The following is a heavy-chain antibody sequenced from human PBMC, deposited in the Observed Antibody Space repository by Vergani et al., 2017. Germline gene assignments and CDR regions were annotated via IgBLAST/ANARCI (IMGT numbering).Heavy chain of an antibody. J-gene: IGHJ3*01. V-gene: IGHV3-7*01. CDR3: ARVRTYYYDSNGKAVRDTFDL. CDR1: GFTFSSYW. D-gene: IGHD3-22*01. CDR2: IEQDGFEK. Sequence: EVQLVESGGGLVQPGGSLRLSCVSSGFTFSSYWMSWVRQAPGKGPEWVANIEQDGFEKYYLGSVKGRFTISRDNAKNSLYVQMKSLRVEDSAVYYCARVRTYYYDSNGKAVRDTFDLWGHGTMVIVSS.